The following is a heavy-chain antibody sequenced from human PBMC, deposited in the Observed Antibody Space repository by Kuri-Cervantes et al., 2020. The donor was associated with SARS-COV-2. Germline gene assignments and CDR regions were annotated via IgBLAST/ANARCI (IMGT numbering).Heavy chain of an antibody. V-gene: IGHV3-30*03. D-gene: IGHD4-11*01. CDR2: ISYDGSNK. CDR1: GFTFSSYG. J-gene: IGHJ6*02. Sequence: GESLKISCAASGFTFSSYGMHWVRQARGKGLEWGSVISYDGSNKYYADSVKGRFTISRDNSKNTLYLQMNSLRAEDTAVYYCARDYTYYYYGMDVWGQGTTVTVSS. CDR3: ARDYTYYYYGMDV.